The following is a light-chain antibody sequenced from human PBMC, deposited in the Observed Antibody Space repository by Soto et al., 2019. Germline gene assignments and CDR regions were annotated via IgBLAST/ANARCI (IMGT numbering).Light chain of an antibody. Sequence: DIQMTQSPSTLPASVGDRVTITCRASQSISIWLAWYQQKPGKAPKVLIFDASSLVSGVPSRFSGSGSGTEFTLTISSLQPDDFATYYCQQYNSYSSWTFGQGTKVEIK. CDR1: QSISIW. CDR3: QQYNSYSSWT. V-gene: IGKV1-5*01. CDR2: DAS. J-gene: IGKJ1*01.